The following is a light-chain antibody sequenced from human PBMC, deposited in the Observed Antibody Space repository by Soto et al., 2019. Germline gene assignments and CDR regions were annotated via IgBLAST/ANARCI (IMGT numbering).Light chain of an antibody. CDR2: GAS. V-gene: IGKV3-20*01. CDR3: QQYVSSPWA. CDR1: QSIGKSY. J-gene: IGKJ1*01. Sequence: ETVLTQSPGTVSLSPGESATLSCRASQSIGKSYLAWFQHKPGQAPRLLIYGASTRATGIPDRFRGSGSGTDFTLTVSRLESEDFAVYYCQQYVSSPWAFGQGTKVDIK.